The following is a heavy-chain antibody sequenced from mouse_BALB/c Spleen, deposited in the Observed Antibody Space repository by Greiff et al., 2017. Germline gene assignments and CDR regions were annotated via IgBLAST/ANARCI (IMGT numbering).Heavy chain of an antibody. D-gene: IGHD2-14*01. CDR2: INPYNGGT. Sequence: VQLQQSGPELVTPGASRKISCKASGYSFTGYTMNWVKQSHGKNLEWIGLINPYNGGTSYNQKFKGKATLTVDKSSSTAYMELLSLTSEDSAVYYCARHYRYDVGYAMDYWGQGTSVTVSS. V-gene: IGHV1-18*01. CDR3: ARHYRYDVGYAMDY. CDR1: GYSFTGYT. J-gene: IGHJ4*01.